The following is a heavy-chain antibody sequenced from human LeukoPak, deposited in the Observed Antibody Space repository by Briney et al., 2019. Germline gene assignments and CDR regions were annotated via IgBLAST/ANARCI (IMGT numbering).Heavy chain of an antibody. CDR1: GFTFSTYS. D-gene: IGHD3-10*01. V-gene: IGHV3-21*01. CDR2: ISPDSNYK. Sequence: GESLRLSCAASGFTFSTYSMNWLRLAPGKGLEWVSSISPDSNYKYYVDSVKGRFTISRDNAKSSLYLQMNSLRAEDTAVYYCARDLAGGGYWGQGTLVTVSS. CDR3: ARDLAGGGY. J-gene: IGHJ4*02.